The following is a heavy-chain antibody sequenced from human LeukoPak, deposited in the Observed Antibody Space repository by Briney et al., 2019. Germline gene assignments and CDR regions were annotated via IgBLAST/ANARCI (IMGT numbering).Heavy chain of an antibody. Sequence: KSSETLSLTCTVSGGSISSSSYYWGWIRQPPGEGLEWIGSIYYSGSTYYNPSLKSRVTISVDTSKNQFSLKLSSVTAADTAVYYCARDRTPFDPWGQGILVTVSS. J-gene: IGHJ5*02. CDR3: ARDRTPFDP. V-gene: IGHV4-39*07. CDR1: GGSISSSSYY. CDR2: IYYSGST.